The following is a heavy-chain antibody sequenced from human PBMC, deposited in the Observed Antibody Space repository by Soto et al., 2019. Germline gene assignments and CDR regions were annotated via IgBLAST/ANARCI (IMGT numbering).Heavy chain of an antibody. CDR1: GYTFTAYG. D-gene: IGHD3-22*01. CDR2: INVYNGNT. CDR3: ERTDYDDRFFDY. J-gene: IGHJ4*02. V-gene: IGHV1-18*01. Sequence: QVQLVQSGAEVKKPGASVKVSCQTSGYTFTAYGISWVRQAPGQGLEWMGWINVYNGNTNYAQNFQGRVTMTTDTYTNTAYMELRSVRSDDTTMYDCERTDYDDRFFDYWGQGTLVTVSS.